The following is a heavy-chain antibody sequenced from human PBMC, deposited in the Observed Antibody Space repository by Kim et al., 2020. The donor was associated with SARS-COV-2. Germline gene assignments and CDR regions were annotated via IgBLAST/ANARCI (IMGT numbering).Heavy chain of an antibody. V-gene: IGHV3-33*05. Sequence: GGSLRLSCAASGFTFSSYGMHWVRQAPGKGLEWVAVISYDGSNKYYADSVKGRFTISRDNSKNTLYLQMNSLRAEDTAVYYCARGTVVVPAATNYYYGMDVWGQGTTVTVSS. CDR1: GFTFSSYG. D-gene: IGHD2-2*01. J-gene: IGHJ6*02. CDR2: ISYDGSNK. CDR3: ARGTVVVPAATNYYYGMDV.